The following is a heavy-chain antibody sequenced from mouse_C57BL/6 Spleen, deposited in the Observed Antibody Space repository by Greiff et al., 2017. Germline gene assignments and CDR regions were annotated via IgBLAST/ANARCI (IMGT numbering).Heavy chain of an antibody. V-gene: IGHV1-50*01. CDR3: ARRGYYDYDGYFDV. CDR2: IDPSDSYT. J-gene: IGHJ1*03. CDR1: GYTFTSYW. Sequence: QVQLKQPGAELVKPGASVKLSCKASGYTFTSYWMQWVKQRPGQGLEWIGEIDPSDSYTNYNQKFKGKAPLTVDTSSSTAYMQLSSLTSEDSAVYYCARRGYYDYDGYFDVWGTGTTVTVSS. D-gene: IGHD2-4*01.